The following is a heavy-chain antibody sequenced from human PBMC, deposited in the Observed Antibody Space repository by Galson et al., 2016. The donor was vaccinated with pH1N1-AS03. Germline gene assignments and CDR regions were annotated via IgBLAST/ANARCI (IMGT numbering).Heavy chain of an antibody. D-gene: IGHD1-1*01. J-gene: IGHJ5*02. Sequence: SLRLSCAASGFTFTNYWMTWVRQAPGKGLEYVANINQDGSERFYVDSVKGRFAISRDNAKHSPFLQMNSLRVEDTAMYSCADGTVAWGQGTLVTVSS. CDR3: ADGTVA. CDR2: INQDGSER. CDR1: GFTFTNYW. V-gene: IGHV3-7*03.